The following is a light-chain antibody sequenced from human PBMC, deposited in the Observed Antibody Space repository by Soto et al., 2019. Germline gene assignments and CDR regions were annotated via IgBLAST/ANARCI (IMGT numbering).Light chain of an antibody. CDR1: QSVSNNY. V-gene: IGKV3D-20*02. CDR3: QQRYNWPWT. CDR2: GAS. Sequence: LTQSPVTLSLSPGERATLSCRASQSVSNNYLAWYQQKPGQAPRLLIYGASNRATGIPDRFSGRGSGTDFTLTISSLEPEDFAVYYCQQRYNWPWTFGQGTKVDIK. J-gene: IGKJ1*01.